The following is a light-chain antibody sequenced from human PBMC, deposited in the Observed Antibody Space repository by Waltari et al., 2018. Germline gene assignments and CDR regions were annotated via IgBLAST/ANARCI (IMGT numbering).Light chain of an antibody. CDR1: QTISYW. CDR3: QHYIHYPYT. V-gene: IGKV1-5*03. J-gene: IGKJ2*01. Sequence: DVQMTQSPSTLSASVGDRVTIPCRASQTISYWLAWFQQKPGKAPKLLIYRASSLPTGVPSRFSGSGSGTEFALTISSLQPDDFATDYCQHYIHYPYTFGQGTKLEIK. CDR2: RAS.